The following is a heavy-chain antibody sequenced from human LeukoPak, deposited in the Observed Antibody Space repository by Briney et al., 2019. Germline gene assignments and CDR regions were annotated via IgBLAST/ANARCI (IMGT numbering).Heavy chain of an antibody. CDR1: GFTVSSNY. J-gene: IGHJ3*02. CDR2: IYSGGST. D-gene: IGHD3-22*01. V-gene: IGHV3-66*02. Sequence: GGSLRLSCAASGFTVSSNYMSWVRQAPGKGLEWVSVIYSGGSTYYADSVKGRFTISRDNSKNTLYLQMNSLRAEDTAVYYCAKDLSVVVVMPPDAFDIWGQGTMVTVSS. CDR3: AKDLSVVVVMPPDAFDI.